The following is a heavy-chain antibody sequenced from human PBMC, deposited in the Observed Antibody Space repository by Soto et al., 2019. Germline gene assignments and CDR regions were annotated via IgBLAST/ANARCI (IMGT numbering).Heavy chain of an antibody. J-gene: IGHJ6*02. CDR3: APMGV. V-gene: IGHV3-23*01. CDR1: GFTFSIYA. CDR2: ISGSDNST. Sequence: GSLRLSCAASGFTFSIYAMSWVLQAPGKGLEWVSAISGSDNSTYYADSVKGRFTISRDNSKNTLYLQMSSLRADDTAVYYCAPMGVWGQGTTVTVSS.